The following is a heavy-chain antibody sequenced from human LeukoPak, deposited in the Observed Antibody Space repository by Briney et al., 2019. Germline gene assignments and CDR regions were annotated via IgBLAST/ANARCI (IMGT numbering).Heavy chain of an antibody. CDR1: GFTFSSYS. J-gene: IGHJ4*02. CDR3: ARDCGGDCYSLLAFDY. Sequence: GGSLRLSCAASGFTFSSYSMNWVRQAPGKGLEWVSYISSSSSTIYYADSVKGRFTISRDNSKNTLYLQMNSLRAEDTAVYYCARDCGGDCYSLLAFDYWGQGTLVTVSS. D-gene: IGHD2-21*02. V-gene: IGHV3-48*01. CDR2: ISSSSSTI.